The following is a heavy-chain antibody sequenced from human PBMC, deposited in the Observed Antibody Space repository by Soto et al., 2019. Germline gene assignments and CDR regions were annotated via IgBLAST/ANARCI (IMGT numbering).Heavy chain of an antibody. J-gene: IGHJ6*02. V-gene: IGHV1-69*13. CDR1: GGTFSSYA. CDR3: AREEMATFYGMDV. D-gene: IGHD5-12*01. Sequence: GASVKVSCKASGGTFSSYAISWVRQAPGQGLEWMGGIIPIFGTANYAQKFQGRVTITADESTSTAYMELSSLRSEDTAVYYCAREEMATFYGMDVWGQGTTVTVSS. CDR2: IIPIFGTA.